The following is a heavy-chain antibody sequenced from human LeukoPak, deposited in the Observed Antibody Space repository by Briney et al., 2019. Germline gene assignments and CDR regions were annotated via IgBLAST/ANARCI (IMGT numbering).Heavy chain of an antibody. Sequence: SETLSLTCTVSGGSISSSSYYWGWIRQPPGEGLEWIGSIYYSGNTYYNPSLKSRVTISADTSKNQFSLKLSSVTAADTAVYYCARRHSSSWFTFDYWGQGTLVTVTS. CDR2: IYYSGNT. J-gene: IGHJ4*02. V-gene: IGHV4-39*01. D-gene: IGHD6-13*01. CDR1: GGSISSSSYY. CDR3: ARRHSSSWFTFDY.